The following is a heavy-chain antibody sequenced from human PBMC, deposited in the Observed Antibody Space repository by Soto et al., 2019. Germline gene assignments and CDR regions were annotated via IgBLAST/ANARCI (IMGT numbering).Heavy chain of an antibody. J-gene: IGHJ4*02. V-gene: IGHV4-59*01. Sequence: QVQLQESGPGLVKPSETLSLTCIVSGDSINNYFWWSWIRQPPGKGLEWVGNIHYSGSTTSNPSLRGRLSISVDTPKNQISLRLSSVPAADTAVFFFARGGGWLPEYWGQGTLVTVSS. CDR3: ARGGGWLPEY. CDR1: GDSINNYF. CDR2: IHYSGST. D-gene: IGHD5-12*01.